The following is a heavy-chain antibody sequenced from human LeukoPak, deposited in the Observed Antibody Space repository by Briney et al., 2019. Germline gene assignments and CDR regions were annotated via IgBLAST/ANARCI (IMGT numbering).Heavy chain of an antibody. CDR2: ISYDGNNQ. Sequence: GGSLRLSCAASGFIFSSYAMHWVRQAPGKGLEWVAFISYDGNNQYYADSVKGRFTISRDNSKNTLYLQMNNLRAEDTAIYYCARVGSRYCSGANCYDGFWGQGTLVSVSS. D-gene: IGHD2-15*01. V-gene: IGHV3-30-3*01. CDR3: ARVGSRYCSGANCYDGF. J-gene: IGHJ4*02. CDR1: GFIFSSYA.